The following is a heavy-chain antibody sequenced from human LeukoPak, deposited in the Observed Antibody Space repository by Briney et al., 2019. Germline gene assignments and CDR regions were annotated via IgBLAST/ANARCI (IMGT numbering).Heavy chain of an antibody. J-gene: IGHJ5*02. V-gene: IGHV4-59*01. D-gene: IGHD3-10*01. CDR2: IYYSGST. CDR3: AGEATMVRGVSWFDP. CDR1: GGSLSSYY. Sequence: LETLSLTCTVSGGSLSSYYWSWIRQPPGKGLEWIGYIYYSGSTNYNPSLKSRVTISVDTSKNQFSLKLNSVTAADTAVYYCAGEATMVRGVSWFDPWGQGTLVTVSS.